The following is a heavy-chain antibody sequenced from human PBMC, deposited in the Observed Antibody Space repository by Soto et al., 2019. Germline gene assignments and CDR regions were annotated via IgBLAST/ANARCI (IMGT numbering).Heavy chain of an antibody. CDR1: GFTVSSNY. Sequence: PGGSLRLSCAASGFTVSSNYMSWVRQAPGKGLEWVSVIYSGGSTNYADSVKGRFTISRDNSKNTLYLQMNSLRAEDTAVYYCARDTGYNYDLVAFDIWGQGTMVTVSS. CDR3: ARDTGYNYDLVAFDI. J-gene: IGHJ3*02. CDR2: IYSGGST. D-gene: IGHD3-22*01. V-gene: IGHV3-53*01.